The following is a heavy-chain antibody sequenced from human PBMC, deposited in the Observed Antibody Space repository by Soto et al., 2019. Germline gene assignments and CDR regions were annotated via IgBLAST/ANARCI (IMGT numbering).Heavy chain of an antibody. CDR2: IYHSGST. CDR1: GGSISSSNW. J-gene: IGHJ6*02. D-gene: IGHD2-15*01. Sequence: SETLSLTCAVSGGSISSSNWWSWVRQPPGKGLEWIGEIYHSGSTNYNPSLKRRVTISVDKSKNQFSLKLSSVTAADTAVYYCARDSEGDCSGGSCYKNCMDVWGQGTTVTVSS. CDR3: ARDSEGDCSGGSCYKNCMDV. V-gene: IGHV4-4*02.